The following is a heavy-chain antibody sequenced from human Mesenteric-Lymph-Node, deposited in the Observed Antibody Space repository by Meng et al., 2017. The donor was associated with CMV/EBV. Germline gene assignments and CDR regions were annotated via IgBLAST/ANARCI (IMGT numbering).Heavy chain of an antibody. D-gene: IGHD3-3*01. CDR2: MNSRGRTV. CDR1: GFSFSDYD. V-gene: IGHV3-11*01. J-gene: IGHJ6*02. Sequence: GGSLRLSCAASGFSFSDYDMSWIRQAPGKGLEWVSYMNSRGRTVFYADSVKGRFTISRDNSKNTLYLQMNSLRVEDTAVYYCAKGSGWDSHGMDVWGQGTTVTVSS. CDR3: AKGSGWDSHGMDV.